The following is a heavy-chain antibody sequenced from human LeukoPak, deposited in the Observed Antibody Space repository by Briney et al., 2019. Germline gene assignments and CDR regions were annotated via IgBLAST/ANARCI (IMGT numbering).Heavy chain of an antibody. J-gene: IGHJ4*02. Sequence: GGSLRLSCAASGFTFSDYYMSWIRQAPGKGLEWVSYISSSGSTIYYADSVKGRFTISRENAKNSLYLQMNSLRAEDTAVYYCARDRLRIFGVVTYMFDYWGQGTLVTVSS. CDR1: GFTFSDYY. D-gene: IGHD3-3*01. CDR3: ARDRLRIFGVVTYMFDY. CDR2: ISSSGSTI. V-gene: IGHV3-11*01.